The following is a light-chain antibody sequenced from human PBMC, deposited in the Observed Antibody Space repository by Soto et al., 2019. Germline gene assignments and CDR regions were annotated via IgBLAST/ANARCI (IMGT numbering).Light chain of an antibody. CDR3: HQYDDLPYT. CDR1: QNISKY. Sequence: DIHMTQSPSSLSASVGDRVTITCQTSQNISKYLIWYQQSPGKAPSLLISDASNLEAGVPSRFSGHGSGIHFTLTISSLQPEDIRRYYCHQYDDLPYTFGQGTSLQIK. CDR2: DAS. J-gene: IGKJ2*01. V-gene: IGKV1-33*01.